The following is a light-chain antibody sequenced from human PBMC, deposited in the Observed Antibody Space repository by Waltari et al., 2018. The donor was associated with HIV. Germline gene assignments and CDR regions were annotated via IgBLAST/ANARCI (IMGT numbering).Light chain of an antibody. Sequence: AIHLTQSPSSFSASLGDRVTLTCRASQAISTSLAWYQQRPGSPPKLLIYDVSSLDRGVPSRFSGSGFDTHFTLTINGLRAEDFATYHCQQYKNFPITFGRGTRLEIK. CDR3: QQYKNFPIT. CDR2: DVS. CDR1: QAISTS. V-gene: IGKV1D-13*01. J-gene: IGKJ5*01.